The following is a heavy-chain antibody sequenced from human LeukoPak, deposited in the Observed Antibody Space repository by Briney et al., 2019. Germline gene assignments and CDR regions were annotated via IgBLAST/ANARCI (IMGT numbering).Heavy chain of an antibody. CDR2: IHGSGSS. Sequence: SETLSLTCTVSGGSISSYYWSLIRQPPGKGLEWIGCIHGSGSSDYNPSLKSRVTMSVDTSESQFSLTLNSVTAADTAVYYCARRFSSSSGRRFDPWGKGTLVTVSS. J-gene: IGHJ5*02. CDR1: GGSISSYY. V-gene: IGHV4-59*01. D-gene: IGHD6-6*01. CDR3: ARRFSSSSGRRFDP.